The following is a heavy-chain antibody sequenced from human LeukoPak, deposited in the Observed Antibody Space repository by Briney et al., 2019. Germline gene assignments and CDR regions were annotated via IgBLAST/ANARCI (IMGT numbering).Heavy chain of an antibody. D-gene: IGHD3-10*01. CDR2: VNHSGST. CDR1: GGSFIGYY. J-gene: IGHJ6*03. Sequence: SETLSLTCAVYGGSFIGYYWSWIRQPPGKGLEWIGEVNHSGSTKYNPSLKSRVTISVDTSKNQFSLKLSSVTAADTAVYYCSRGDFQHGSGTTHYYYYYMDVWGKGTTVTVSS. CDR3: SRGDFQHGSGTTHYYYYYMDV. V-gene: IGHV4-34*01.